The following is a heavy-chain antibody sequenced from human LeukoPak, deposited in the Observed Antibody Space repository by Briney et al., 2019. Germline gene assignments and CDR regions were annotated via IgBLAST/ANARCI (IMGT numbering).Heavy chain of an antibody. CDR1: GFTFSSYW. V-gene: IGHV3-7*01. Sequence: GGSLRLSCAAAGFTFSSYWMSWVRQAPGKGREWVSNIKQDGSEIDYVGTVKGRLNISRDNATNSMYMQMNCLRAEDTAVYYCASVREYYDFWSGSNYGMDVWGQGTTVTVSS. D-gene: IGHD3-3*01. CDR3: ASVREYYDFWSGSNYGMDV. J-gene: IGHJ6*02. CDR2: IKQDGSEI.